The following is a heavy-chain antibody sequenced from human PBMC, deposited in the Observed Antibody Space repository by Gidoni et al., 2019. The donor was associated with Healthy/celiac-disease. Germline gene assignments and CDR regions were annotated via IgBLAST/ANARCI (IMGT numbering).Heavy chain of an antibody. J-gene: IGHJ4*02. V-gene: IGHV3-21*01. CDR2: ISSSSSYI. Sequence: EVQLVESGGGLVKPGGSLRLSCAASGFPFSSYSMNWVRQAQGKGLEWVSSISSSSSYIYYADSVKGRFTISRDKAKNSLYLQMNSLRAEDTAVYYCAREQQLVPSGYWGQGTLVTVSS. CDR1: GFPFSSYS. CDR3: AREQQLVPSGY. D-gene: IGHD6-13*01.